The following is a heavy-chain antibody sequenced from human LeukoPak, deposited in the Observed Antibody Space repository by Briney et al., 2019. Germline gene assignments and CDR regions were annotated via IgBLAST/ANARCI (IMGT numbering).Heavy chain of an antibody. CDR2: IYSGGST. Sequence: GGSLRLSCAASGFTFSSYWMSWVRQAPGKGLEWVSVIYSGGSTYYADSVKGRFTISRDNSKNTLYLQMNSLRAEDTAVYYCARDPENTYCGGDCYDSHFDYWGQGTLVTVSS. CDR3: ARDPENTYCGGDCYDSHFDY. V-gene: IGHV3-66*02. J-gene: IGHJ4*02. D-gene: IGHD2-21*01. CDR1: GFTFSSYW.